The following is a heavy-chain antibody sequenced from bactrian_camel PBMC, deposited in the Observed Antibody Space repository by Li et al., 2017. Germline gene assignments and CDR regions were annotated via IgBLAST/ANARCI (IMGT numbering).Heavy chain of an antibody. D-gene: IGHD6*01. CDR2: MSSDGRTT. V-gene: IGHV3S63*01. Sequence: LVESGGGSVQAGGSLRLACVASGVPRNNFCMAWFRQTPGEEREVVATMSSDGRTTTYADSVKGRFTVFKGGARNTVYLQMNNLQPEDTATYYCAEGRGSRGGHCYSLNYWSQGTQVTVS. CDR1: GVPRNNFC. J-gene: IGHJ4*01. CDR3: AEGRGSRGGHCYSLNY.